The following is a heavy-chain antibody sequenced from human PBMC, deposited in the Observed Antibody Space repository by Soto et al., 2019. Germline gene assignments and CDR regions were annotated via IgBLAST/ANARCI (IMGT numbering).Heavy chain of an antibody. V-gene: IGHV4-39*01. D-gene: IGHD6-13*01. CDR1: GGAISSNGYF. CDR3: ARYRYDGSSLFKGRWFDP. Sequence: QLQLQESGPGLVKPSEPLSLSCTVSGGAISSNGYFWGWIRQPPGKGPEYIGIISYSGSTYYNPSLKSRVTISVDTSKNRFSLKLNFVTAADTAVYYCARYRYDGSSLFKGRWFDPWGQGTLVIVSS. CDR2: ISYSGST. J-gene: IGHJ5*02.